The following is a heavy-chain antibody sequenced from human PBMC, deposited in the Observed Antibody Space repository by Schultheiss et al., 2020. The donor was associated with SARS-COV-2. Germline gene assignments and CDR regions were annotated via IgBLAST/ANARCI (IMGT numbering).Heavy chain of an antibody. V-gene: IGHV3-23*01. CDR3: ARDAGQPGDSYYYMDV. CDR2: LSGSGVNT. D-gene: IGHD4-17*01. J-gene: IGHJ6*03. CDR1: GFTFTSYA. Sequence: GGSLRLSCTASGFTFTSYAIHWVRQSPGKGLEWVSALSGSGVNTYYADSVKGRFTISRDNSKNTLYLQMNSLRAEDTAVYYCARDAGQPGDSYYYMDVWGKGTTVTVSS.